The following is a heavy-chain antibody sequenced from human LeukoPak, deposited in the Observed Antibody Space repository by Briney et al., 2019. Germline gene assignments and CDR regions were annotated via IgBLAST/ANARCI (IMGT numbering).Heavy chain of an antibody. CDR3: ARVYGSYYYGMDV. CDR1: GFTFSSYE. V-gene: IGHV3-48*03. J-gene: IGHJ6*02. Sequence: EGSLRLSCAVSGFTFSSYEMNWVRQAPGKGLEWVSYISSSGSTKYYADSVKGRFTISRDNAKNSLYLQMNSLRAEDTAVYYCARVYGSYYYGMDVWGQGTTVSVSS. D-gene: IGHD4-17*01. CDR2: ISSSGSTK.